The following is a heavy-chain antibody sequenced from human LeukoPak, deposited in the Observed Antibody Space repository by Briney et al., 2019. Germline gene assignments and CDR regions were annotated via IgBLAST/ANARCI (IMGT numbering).Heavy chain of an antibody. Sequence: PGGSLRLSCAASGFTFDDYAMHWVRQAPGKGLEWVTGISWNSGSIGYADSVKGRFTISRDNAKNSLYLQMNSLRAEDMALYYCAKGAYSSGWYFAFDIWGQGTMVTVSS. V-gene: IGHV3-9*03. CDR3: AKGAYSSGWYFAFDI. CDR1: GFTFDDYA. D-gene: IGHD6-19*01. J-gene: IGHJ3*02. CDR2: ISWNSGSI.